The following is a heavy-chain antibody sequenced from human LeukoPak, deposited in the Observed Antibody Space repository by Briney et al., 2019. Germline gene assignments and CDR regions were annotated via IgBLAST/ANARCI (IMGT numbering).Heavy chain of an antibody. CDR2: ISPYNGNT. Sequence: ASVKVSFKASGYTFTNYGISWVRQAPGQGLEWMGWISPYNGNTNYAQNLQGRVTLTTDTSTSTAYMKLRSLRSDDTAVYYCARAGPVRVFYYWGQGKLVTVSS. CDR1: GYTFTNYG. V-gene: IGHV1-18*01. J-gene: IGHJ4*02. CDR3: ARAGPVRVFYY.